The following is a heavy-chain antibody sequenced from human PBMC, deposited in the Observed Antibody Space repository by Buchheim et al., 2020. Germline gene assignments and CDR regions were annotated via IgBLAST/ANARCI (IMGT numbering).Heavy chain of an antibody. D-gene: IGHD2-2*01. CDR1: GFTFSSYA. CDR2: ISGSGGST. CDR3: AKSIVVPAAYNGVFDH. Sequence: EMQLLESGGGLVQPGGSLRLSCAASGFTFSSYAVSWVRQAPGKGLEWVSAISGSGGSTYYADSVKGRFTITRDNSKKNMFLEMNSLRVEDTALYYCAKSIVVPAAYNGVFDHWGQGAL. J-gene: IGHJ4*02. V-gene: IGHV3-23*01.